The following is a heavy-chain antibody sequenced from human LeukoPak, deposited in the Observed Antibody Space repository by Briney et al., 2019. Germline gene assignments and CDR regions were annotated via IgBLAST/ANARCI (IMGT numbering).Heavy chain of an antibody. CDR3: AKEVYSYGPFDS. Sequence: GGSLRLSCAASGFTFSSYAMTWVRQAPGKGLEGVSAISGRGGSTYYADSVKGRFTIPRDNSKNTVYLQMTSLRAEDTAVYYCAKEVYSYGPFDSWGQGTLVTVSS. D-gene: IGHD5-18*01. J-gene: IGHJ4*02. CDR2: ISGRGGST. CDR1: GFTFSSYA. V-gene: IGHV3-23*01.